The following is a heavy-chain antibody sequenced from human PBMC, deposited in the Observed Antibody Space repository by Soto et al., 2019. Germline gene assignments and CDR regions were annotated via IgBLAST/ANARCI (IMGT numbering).Heavy chain of an antibody. J-gene: IGHJ4*02. D-gene: IGHD3-22*01. Sequence: SETLSLTCTVSGGSISSSSYYWGWIRQPPGKGLEWIGSIYYSGSTYYNASLRSRVAMSVDTSKNQFSLKLSSVTAADTAVYYCARLPYDSSGYYVGLWDWGQGPLVPVSS. CDR1: GGSISSSSYY. CDR3: ARLPYDSSGYYVGLWD. CDR2: IYYSGST. V-gene: IGHV4-39*01.